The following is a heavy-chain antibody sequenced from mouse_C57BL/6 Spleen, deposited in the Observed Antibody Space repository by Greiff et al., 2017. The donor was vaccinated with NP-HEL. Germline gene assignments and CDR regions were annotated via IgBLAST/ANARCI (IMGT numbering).Heavy chain of an antibody. V-gene: IGHV1-61*01. D-gene: IGHD1-1*01. J-gene: IGHJ3*01. CDR1: GYTFTSYW. CDR2: IYPSDSVT. CDR3: ARSEVLRSWFAY. Sequence: QVQLKQPGAELVRPGSSVKLSCKASGYTFTSYWMDWVKQRPGQGLEWIGNIYPSDSVTHYNQKFKDKATLTVDKSSSTAYMQLSSLTSEDSAVYYCARSEVLRSWFAYWGQGTLVTVSA.